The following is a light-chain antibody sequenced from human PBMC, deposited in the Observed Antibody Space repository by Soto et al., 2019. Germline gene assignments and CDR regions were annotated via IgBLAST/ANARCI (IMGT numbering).Light chain of an antibody. Sequence: SPATLSLSPGERVTLSCRASQSVSSYFAWYQQKPGQAPRLLIYDASNRATGIPARFSGSGSGTDFTLTISSLEPEDFAVYYCLQRSHGTLTIGQGIRLEIK. V-gene: IGKV3-11*01. CDR1: QSVSSY. CDR3: LQRSHGTLT. J-gene: IGKJ5*01. CDR2: DAS.